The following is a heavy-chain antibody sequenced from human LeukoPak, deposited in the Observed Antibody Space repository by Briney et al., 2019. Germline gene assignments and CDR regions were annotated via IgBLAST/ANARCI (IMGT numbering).Heavy chain of an antibody. Sequence: SETLSLTCTVSGGSISRYYWSWIRQPPGKGLEWIGYIYNGGKTNYSPSLKSRVTISVDTSKNQFSLKVSSVTAADTAVYYCARDVPFEYWGQGALVSVSS. V-gene: IGHV4-59*01. CDR1: GGSISRYY. CDR3: ARDVPFEY. CDR2: IYNGGKT. J-gene: IGHJ4*02.